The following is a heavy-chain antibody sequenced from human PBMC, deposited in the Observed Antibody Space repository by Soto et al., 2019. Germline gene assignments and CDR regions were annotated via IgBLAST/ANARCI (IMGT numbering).Heavy chain of an antibody. D-gene: IGHD2-2*02. V-gene: IGHV4-34*01. Sequence: SETLSLTCAVYGGSFSGYYWSWIRQPPGKGLEWIGEINHSGSTNYNPSLKSRVTISVDTSKNQFSLKLSSVTAADTAVYYCARDLALGYCSSTSCYNDYWGQGTLVTVSS. CDR1: GGSFSGYY. J-gene: IGHJ4*02. CDR2: INHSGST. CDR3: ARDLALGYCSSTSCYNDY.